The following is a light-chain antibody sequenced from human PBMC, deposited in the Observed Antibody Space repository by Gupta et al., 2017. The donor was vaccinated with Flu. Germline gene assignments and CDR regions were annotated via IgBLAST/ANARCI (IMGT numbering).Light chain of an antibody. CDR1: QSISSY. J-gene: IGKJ3*01. CDR2: AAS. V-gene: IGKV1-39*01. Sequence: PSLAASVGDRVTITCRASQSISSYLNWYQHKPGKAPKLLIYAASSLQSGGPSRFSGSGSGTDFTLTISGLQPEDLATYYCQQSYNTPLLTFGPGTKVDI. CDR3: QQSYNTPLLT.